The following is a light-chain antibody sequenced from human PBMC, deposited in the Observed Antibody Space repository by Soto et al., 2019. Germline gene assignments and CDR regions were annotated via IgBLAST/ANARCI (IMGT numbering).Light chain of an antibody. Sequence: IQMTQSPSSLSASIGDTVTITCRASQTIDRYLNWFQQKSGQAPKLLMNAASTLRSGVQSRFSASGYGTDFTLTISSLQPEDYATYFCQQSYNAPFNFGTGTKVDIK. CDR2: AAS. CDR1: QTIDRY. J-gene: IGKJ3*01. CDR3: QQSYNAPFN. V-gene: IGKV1-39*01.